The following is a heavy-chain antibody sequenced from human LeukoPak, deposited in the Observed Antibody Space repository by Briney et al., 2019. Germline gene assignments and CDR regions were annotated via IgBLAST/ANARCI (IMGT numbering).Heavy chain of an antibody. V-gene: IGHV3-48*03. CDR1: GFTFSSYE. Sequence: GGSLRLSCAASGFTFSSYEMNWVRQAPGKGLEWVSYISSSGSTIYYADSVKGRFTISRDNAKNSLYLQMNSLRAEDTAVYYCARVGQLVVYYMDVWGKGTTVTVSS. D-gene: IGHD6-6*01. CDR3: ARVGQLVVYYMDV. CDR2: ISSSGSTI. J-gene: IGHJ6*03.